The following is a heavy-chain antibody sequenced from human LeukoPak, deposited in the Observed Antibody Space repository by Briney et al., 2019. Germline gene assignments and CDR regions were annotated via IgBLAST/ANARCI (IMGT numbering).Heavy chain of an antibody. D-gene: IGHD6-13*01. J-gene: IGHJ4*02. V-gene: IGHV3-53*01. Sequence: PGGSLRLSCAASGFTVSSNYMSWVRQAPGKGLEWVSVIYSGGSTYYADSVKGRFTISRDNSKNTLYLQMNSLRAEDTAVYYCAKTPLESSWYWDYWGQGTLVTVSS. CDR3: AKTPLESSWYWDY. CDR2: IYSGGST. CDR1: GFTVSSNY.